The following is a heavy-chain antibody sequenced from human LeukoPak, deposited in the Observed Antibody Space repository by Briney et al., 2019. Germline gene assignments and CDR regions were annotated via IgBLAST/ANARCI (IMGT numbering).Heavy chain of an antibody. CDR3: ARGYGYYYYYMDV. D-gene: IGHD2-2*03. V-gene: IGHV4-59*01. Sequence: SETLSLTCSVSGDSMSSYYWTRMRQPPGKGLEWIGFVSDSGNTDYNPSLKRRVTISIDTSGSQFSLGLTSVTAADLAVYYCARGYGYYYYYMDVWGKGTTVIVSS. CDR2: VSDSGNT. CDR1: GDSMSSYY. J-gene: IGHJ6*03.